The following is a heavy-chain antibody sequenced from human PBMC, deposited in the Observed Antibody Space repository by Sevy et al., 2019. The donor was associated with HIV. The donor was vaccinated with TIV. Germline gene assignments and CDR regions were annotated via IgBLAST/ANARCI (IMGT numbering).Heavy chain of an antibody. CDR3: AAPRASGWYEGTGGYFDF. CDR1: GGSISSSSYY. J-gene: IGHJ2*01. V-gene: IGHV4-39*01. Sequence: SETLSLTCTVSGGSISSSSYYWGWIRQPPGKGLEWIGSIYSTGSTSYNPSLRSRVTVSADTSRNQISLKLDSVSAADTAVYYGAAPRASGWYEGTGGYFDFWGRGTLVTVSS. D-gene: IGHD6-19*01. CDR2: IYSTGST.